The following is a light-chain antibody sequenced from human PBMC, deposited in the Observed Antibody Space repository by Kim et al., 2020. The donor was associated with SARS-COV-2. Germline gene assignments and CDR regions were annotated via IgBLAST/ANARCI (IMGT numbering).Light chain of an antibody. V-gene: IGLV3-21*03. J-gene: IGLJ2*01. CDR2: DDS. CDR3: HVWDTSNDRVV. CDR1: TMAMKS. Sequence: APGNTARITCGGDTMAMKSVCWYQQKPGQAPVAVSYDDSHRPSVVPERFAGSRSGNTATLPISGVEAGDEADYYCHVWDTSNDRVVFGGGTQLTVL.